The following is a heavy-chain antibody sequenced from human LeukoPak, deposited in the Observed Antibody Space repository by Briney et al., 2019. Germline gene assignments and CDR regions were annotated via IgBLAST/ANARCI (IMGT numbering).Heavy chain of an antibody. Sequence: GASVKVSCKASGGTFSSYAISWVRQAPGQGLEWLGGIIPIFGTANYAQKFQGRVTITADESTSTAYMELSSLRSEDTAVYYCAREGPLLWFGEPLDYWGQGTLVTVSS. V-gene: IGHV1-69*13. D-gene: IGHD3-10*01. CDR1: GGTFSSYA. CDR3: AREGPLLWFGEPLDY. J-gene: IGHJ4*02. CDR2: IIPIFGTA.